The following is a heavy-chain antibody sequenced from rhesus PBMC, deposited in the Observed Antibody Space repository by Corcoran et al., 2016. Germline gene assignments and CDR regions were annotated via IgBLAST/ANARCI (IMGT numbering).Heavy chain of an antibody. CDR1: GGSIRDRYR. D-gene: IGHD3-3*01. CDR2: IDGSSTST. Sequence: QVQLQESGPGVVKPSETLSLTCAVSGGSIRDRYRWSWIRQPPGKGLEWIGYIDGSSTSTTYNPSLKSRVTMSKDTSKNQFSLKLSSVTAADTAVYYCASGFWSGPIDYWGQGVLVTVSS. CDR3: ASGFWSGPIDY. V-gene: IGHV4S10*01. J-gene: IGHJ4*01.